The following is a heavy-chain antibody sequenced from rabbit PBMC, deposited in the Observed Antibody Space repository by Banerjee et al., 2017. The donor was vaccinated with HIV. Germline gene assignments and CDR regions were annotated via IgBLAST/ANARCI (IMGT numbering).Heavy chain of an antibody. V-gene: IGHV1S40*01. CDR2: IHTGSGST. D-gene: IGHD1-1*01. CDR1: GFSFSSSYW. Sequence: QSLEESGGDLVKPGASLTLTCTASGFSFSSSYWICWVRQAPGKGLEWSACIHTGSGSTYYASWAKGRFTISKTSSTTVTLQMTSLTAADTATYFCARMGSSSGYGISAYSTGDFSLWGPGTLVTVS. CDR3: ARMGSSSGYGISAYSTGDFSL. J-gene: IGHJ4*01.